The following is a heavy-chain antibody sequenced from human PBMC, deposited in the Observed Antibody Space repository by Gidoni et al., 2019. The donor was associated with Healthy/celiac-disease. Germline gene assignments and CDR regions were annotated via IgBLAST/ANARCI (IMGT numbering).Heavy chain of an antibody. CDR2: ISWNSGSI. CDR3: AKDLKKGIAAALDY. CDR1: GVTLDDYA. V-gene: IGHV3-9*01. J-gene: IGHJ4*02. D-gene: IGHD6-13*01. Sequence: EVQLVESGGGLVQPGRSLRLSCAASGVTLDDYAMHWVRQAPGKGLEWVSGISWNSGSIGYADSVKGRFTISRDNAKNSLYLQMNSLRAEDTALYYCAKDLKKGIAAALDYWGQGTLVTVSS.